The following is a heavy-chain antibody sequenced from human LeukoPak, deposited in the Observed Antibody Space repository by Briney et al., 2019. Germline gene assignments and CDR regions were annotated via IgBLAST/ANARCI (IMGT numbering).Heavy chain of an antibody. V-gene: IGHV7-4-1*02. CDR2: ITTSTGKP. CDR1: GYTFTSYG. D-gene: IGHD3-16*01. J-gene: IGHJ4*02. Sequence: ASVKVSCKASGYTFTSYGISWLRQAPGQGLGWMGWITTSTGKPTYAQGFTGRFVFSLDTSVSTTYLHINSLKAEDTAVYYCARDASMINFDYWGQGSLVTVSS. CDR3: ARDASMINFDY.